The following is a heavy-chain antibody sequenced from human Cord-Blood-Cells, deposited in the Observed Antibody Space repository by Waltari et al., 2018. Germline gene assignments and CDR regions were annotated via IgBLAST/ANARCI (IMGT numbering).Heavy chain of an antibody. D-gene: IGHD6-13*01. V-gene: IGHV1-69*01. J-gene: IGHJ4*02. CDR2: SIPIFGTA. Sequence: QVQLVQSGAEVKKPGSSVKVSCKASGGTFSSYAISCVRPAPGQGLEWMGGSIPIFGTANYAQKFQGRGTITADESTSTAYMELSSLRSEDTAVYYCARVYSSSWYYFDYWGQGTLVTVSS. CDR1: GGTFSSYA. CDR3: ARVYSSSWYYFDY.